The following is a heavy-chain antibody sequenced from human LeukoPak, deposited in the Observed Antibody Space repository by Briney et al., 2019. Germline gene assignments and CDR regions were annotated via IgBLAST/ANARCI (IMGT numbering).Heavy chain of an antibody. D-gene: IGHD1-1*01. J-gene: IGHJ1*01. CDR2: IYYSGST. Sequence: SETLSLTCTVSGGSISSYYWSWIRQPPGKGLEWIGYIYYSGSTNYNPSLKSRVTISVDTSKNQFSLKLSSVTAADTAVYYCARTQGTLYFQHWGQGTLVTVSS. CDR3: ARTQGTLYFQH. CDR1: GGSISSYY. V-gene: IGHV4-59*01.